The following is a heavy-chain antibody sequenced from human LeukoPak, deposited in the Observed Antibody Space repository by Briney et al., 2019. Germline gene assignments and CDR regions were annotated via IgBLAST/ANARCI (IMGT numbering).Heavy chain of an antibody. D-gene: IGHD2-2*02. CDR3: ARERGGDDIVVVPAAILANWFDP. V-gene: IGHV1-2*02. CDR2: INPNSGGT. Sequence: ASVKVSCKASGYTFTGYYMHWVRQAPGQGLEWMGWINPNSGGTNYAQKFQGRVTMTRDTSISTAYMELSRLRSDATAVYYCARERGGDDIVVVPAAILANWFDPWGQGTLVTVSS. CDR1: GYTFTGYY. J-gene: IGHJ5*02.